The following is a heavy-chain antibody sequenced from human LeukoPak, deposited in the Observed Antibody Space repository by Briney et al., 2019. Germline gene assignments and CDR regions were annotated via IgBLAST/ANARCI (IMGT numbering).Heavy chain of an antibody. CDR3: ARVFLERLTSGYFDN. D-gene: IGHD3-3*01. CDR1: GFTVSSNY. J-gene: IGHJ4*02. V-gene: IGHV3-53*05. CDR2: IYGGGST. Sequence: GGSLRLSCAASGFTVSSNYMSWVRQAPGKGLEWVSVIYGGGSTNYADSVKGRFTISRDNPKNTLYLQMNSLRDDDTAVYYCARVFLERLTSGYFDNWGQGTLVTVSP.